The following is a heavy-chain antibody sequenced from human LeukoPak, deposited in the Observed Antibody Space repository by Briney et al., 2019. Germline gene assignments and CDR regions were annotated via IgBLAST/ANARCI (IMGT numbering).Heavy chain of an antibody. CDR2: ISSSSSYI. D-gene: IGHD3-3*01. CDR3: ARDQYDTWSRRGNFDS. Sequence: PGGSLRLSCAASGFTFSSYSTNWVRQAPGKGLEWVSSISSSSSYIYYADSVKGRFTISRDNAKNSLYLQMNSLRAEDTAVYYCARDQYDTWSRRGNFDSWGQGTLVIVSS. CDR1: GFTFSSYS. J-gene: IGHJ4*02. V-gene: IGHV3-21*01.